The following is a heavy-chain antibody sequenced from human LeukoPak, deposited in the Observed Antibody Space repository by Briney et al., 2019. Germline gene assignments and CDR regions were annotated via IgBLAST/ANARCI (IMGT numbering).Heavy chain of an antibody. CDR1: GFTFDDYA. CDR2: ISYDGSNK. CDR3: ARDPNKWWYFDL. D-gene: IGHD1/OR15-1a*01. J-gene: IGHJ2*01. Sequence: GGSLRLSCAASGFTFDDYAMHWVRQAPGKGLEWVAVISYDGSNKYYADSVKGRFTISRDNSKNTLYLQMNSLRAEDTAVYYCARDPNKWWYFDLRGRGTLVTVSS. V-gene: IGHV3-30*04.